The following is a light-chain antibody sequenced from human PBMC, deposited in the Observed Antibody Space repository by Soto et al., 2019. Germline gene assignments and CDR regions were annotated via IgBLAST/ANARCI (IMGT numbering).Light chain of an antibody. CDR1: QSITSY. CDR3: QQSYSTPYT. CDR2: ALS. V-gene: IGKV1-39*01. Sequence: DIQMTQSPSSLSASVGDRVTITCRASQSITSYLNWYQQKPGKAPKLLIYALSSLQSGVPSRFNGSGSGTDFTLNIRTMQPEDFATYYCQQSYSTPYTFRQGNKLEIK. J-gene: IGKJ2*01.